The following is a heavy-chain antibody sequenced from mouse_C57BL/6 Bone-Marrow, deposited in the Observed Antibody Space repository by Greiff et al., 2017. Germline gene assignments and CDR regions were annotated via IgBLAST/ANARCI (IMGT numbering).Heavy chain of an antibody. V-gene: IGHV1-81*01. CDR1: GYTFTSYG. D-gene: IGHD2-1*01. J-gene: IGHJ3*01. Sequence: ESGAELARPGASVKLSCKASGYTFTSYGISWVKQRTGQGLEWIGEIYPRSGNTYYNEKFKGKATLTADKSSSTAYMELRSLTSEDSAVFFCARGGEGYYGSFLFAYWGQGTLVTVSA. CDR3: ARGGEGYYGSFLFAY. CDR2: IYPRSGNT.